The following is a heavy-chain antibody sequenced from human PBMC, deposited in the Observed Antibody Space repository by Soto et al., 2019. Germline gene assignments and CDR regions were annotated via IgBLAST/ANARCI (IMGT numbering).Heavy chain of an antibody. V-gene: IGHV3-30*18. CDR3: AKPYSGSHPKNFDY. D-gene: IGHD1-26*01. CDR1: GFSFSIYG. CDR2: ISYDGSNK. Sequence: QVQLVESGGGVVQPGRSLRLSCVASGFSFSIYGMYWVRQAPGKGLEWVAAISYDGSNKYYVDSVRGRFTTSRDNSKNTVYLQMNSLRAEDTAVYYCAKPYSGSHPKNFDYWGQGTLVTVSS. J-gene: IGHJ4*01.